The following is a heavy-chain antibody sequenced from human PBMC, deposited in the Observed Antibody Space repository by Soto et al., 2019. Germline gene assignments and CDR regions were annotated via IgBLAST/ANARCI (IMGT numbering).Heavy chain of an antibody. V-gene: IGHV1-8*01. CDR1: GYTFTSYD. D-gene: IGHD6-6*01. Sequence: ASVKVSCKAPGYTFTSYDINWVRQATGQGLEWMGWMNPNSGNTGYAQKFQGRVTMTRNTSISTAYMELSSLRSEDTAVYYCARGIIAARPYYYYGMDVWGQGTTVTVSS. J-gene: IGHJ6*02. CDR3: ARGIIAARPYYYYGMDV. CDR2: MNPNSGNT.